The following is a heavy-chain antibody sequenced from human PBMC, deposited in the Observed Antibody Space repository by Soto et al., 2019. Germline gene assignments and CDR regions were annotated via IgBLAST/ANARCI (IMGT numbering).Heavy chain of an antibody. CDR2: IKQDGSEK. D-gene: IGHD1-26*01. J-gene: IGHJ6*02. CDR1: GFTFSRFW. CDR3: ARDYLSGSHSLYYYYGLDV. V-gene: IGHV3-7*01. Sequence: PGGSLRLSCTASGFTFSRFWMSWVRQAPGKGLEWVGNIKQDGSEKYYVESVKSRITISRDNAKNSQYLQMSCLRAEDTAVYYCARDYLSGSHSLYYYYGLDVWGQGTTVTVSS.